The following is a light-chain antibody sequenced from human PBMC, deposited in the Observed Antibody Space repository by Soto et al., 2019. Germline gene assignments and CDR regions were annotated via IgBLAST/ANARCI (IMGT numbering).Light chain of an antibody. J-gene: IGLJ1*01. CDR2: DVS. CDR3: SSYTSSSTPDV. V-gene: IGLV2-14*01. CDR1: SSDVGGYNY. Sequence: QSVLTQPASVSGSPGQSITISCTGTSSDVGGYNYVSWYQQHPGKAPNLMIYDVSNRPSGVSNRFSGSKSGNTASLTISGLQAEDEADYYCSSYTSSSTPDVFGTGTKVTVL.